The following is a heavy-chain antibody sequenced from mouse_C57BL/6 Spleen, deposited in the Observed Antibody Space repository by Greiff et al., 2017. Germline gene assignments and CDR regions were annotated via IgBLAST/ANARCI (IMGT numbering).Heavy chain of an antibody. Sequence: DVKLVESEGGLVQPGSSMKLSCTASGFTFSDYYMAWVRQVPEKGLEWVANINYDGSSTYYLDSLKSRFIISRDNAKNILYLQMSSLKSEDTATYYCARDRGYDYDGGYYFDYWGQGTTLTVSS. CDR2: INYDGSST. D-gene: IGHD2-4*01. CDR1: GFTFSDYY. V-gene: IGHV5-16*01. CDR3: ARDRGYDYDGGYYFDY. J-gene: IGHJ2*01.